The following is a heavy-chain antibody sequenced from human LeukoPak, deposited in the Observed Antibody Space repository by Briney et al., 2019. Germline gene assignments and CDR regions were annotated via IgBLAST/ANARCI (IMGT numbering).Heavy chain of an antibody. CDR1: GFTVSSNY. D-gene: IGHD4-11*01. J-gene: IGHJ6*02. V-gene: IGHV3-66*02. CDR3: ARDDYSNYYYYGMDV. Sequence: PGGSLRLSCAASGFTVSSNYMSWVRQAPGKGLEWVSVIYSGGSTYYADSVKGRFTISRDNSKNTLYLQMNSLRAEDTAVYYCARDDYSNYYYYGMDVWGQGTTVTVSS. CDR2: IYSGGST.